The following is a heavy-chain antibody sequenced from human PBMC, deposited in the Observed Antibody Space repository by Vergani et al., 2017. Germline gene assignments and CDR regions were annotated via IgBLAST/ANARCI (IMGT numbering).Heavy chain of an antibody. Sequence: EVQLLELGGNLIQPGGSLRLSCGASGFTFSSYAMTWVRLAPGKGLQWVSAISGSGGSTYYADSVKGRFTISRDNSKNTLYLQMNSLRAEDTAVYYCAKDTPRGSSGLTGFDPWGQGTLVTVSS. V-gene: IGHV3-23*01. CDR1: GFTFSSYA. CDR2: ISGSGGST. CDR3: AKDTPRGSSGLTGFDP. D-gene: IGHD6-19*01. J-gene: IGHJ5*02.